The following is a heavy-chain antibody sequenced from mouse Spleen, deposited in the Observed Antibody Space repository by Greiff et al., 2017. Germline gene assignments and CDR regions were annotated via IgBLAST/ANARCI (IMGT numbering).Heavy chain of an antibody. Sequence: VQLQESGAELVRPGTSVKVSCKASGYAFINHLIEWIKQRPGQGLEWIGDIYPGRGSTNYNEKFKSKATLTVDTSSSTAYMQLSSLTSEDSAVYYCARVVYYDYDFYAMDYWGQGTSVTVSS. J-gene: IGHJ4*01. CDR3: ARVVYYDYDFYAMDY. CDR2: IYPGRGST. CDR1: GYAFINHL. V-gene: IGHV1-54*01. D-gene: IGHD2-4*01.